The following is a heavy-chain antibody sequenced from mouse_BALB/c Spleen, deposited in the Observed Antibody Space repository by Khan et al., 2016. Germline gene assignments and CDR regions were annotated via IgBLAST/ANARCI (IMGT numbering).Heavy chain of an antibody. CDR2: INTNTGEP. V-gene: IGHV9-3*02. CDR3: ARTGVYPYSAMDS. D-gene: IGHD1-1*01. CDR1: EYTFTNYG. Sequence: QIQLVQSGPELKKPGETVKISCKASEYTFTNYGMNWVKQTPGKGLKWMGWINTNTGEPTYAEEFKGRFAISLEASGSTAYLQINNLKNEDSATYICARTGVYPYSAMDSCGQGTSVTVSS. J-gene: IGHJ4*01.